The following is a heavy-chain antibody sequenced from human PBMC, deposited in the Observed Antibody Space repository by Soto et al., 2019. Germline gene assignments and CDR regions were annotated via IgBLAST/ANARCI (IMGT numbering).Heavy chain of an antibody. V-gene: IGHV3-9*01. Sequence: EVQLVESGGGLVQPGRSLRLSCAASGFTFDDYAMHWVRQAPGKGLECVSGISWNSGSIGYADSVKGRFTISRDNAKNSLYLQMNSLRAEDTALYYCAKDSTPHDYGDYGDYYYYMDVWGKGTTVTVSS. CDR1: GFTFDDYA. CDR3: AKDSTPHDYGDYGDYYYYMDV. CDR2: ISWNSGSI. J-gene: IGHJ6*03. D-gene: IGHD4-17*01.